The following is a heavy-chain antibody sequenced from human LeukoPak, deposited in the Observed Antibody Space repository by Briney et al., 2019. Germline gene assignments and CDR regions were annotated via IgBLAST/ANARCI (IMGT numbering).Heavy chain of an antibody. D-gene: IGHD4-11*01. CDR1: GYTFTCYY. V-gene: IGHV1-46*01. CDR2: INPSGGST. CDR3: ARSRAMGTTQNWLDP. J-gene: IGHJ5*02. Sequence: ASVKVSFKASGYTFTCYYMRWVRQAPGQGLEWMGIINPSGGSTSYAQKFQGRVTMTRDTSTSTVYMELSSLRSEDTAVYYCARSRAMGTTQNWLDPWGQGTLVTVSS.